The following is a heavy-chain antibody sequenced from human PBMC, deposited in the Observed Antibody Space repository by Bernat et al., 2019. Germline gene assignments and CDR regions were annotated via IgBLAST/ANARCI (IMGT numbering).Heavy chain of an antibody. CDR1: GFTFGDYA. J-gene: IGHJ3*02. CDR3: TRDWGGGAFDI. D-gene: IGHD2-21*01. CDR2: TGTKAYGGTT. V-gene: IGHV3-49*05. Sequence: EVQLVESGGGLVKPGRSLTLSCTTSGFTFGDYAMSWFRQAPGKGLEWVGFTGTKAYGGTTEYAASLKGIFTISRAYSKRIAYLQMNSLETEDTAVYYCTRDWGGGAFDIWGQGTLVTVSS.